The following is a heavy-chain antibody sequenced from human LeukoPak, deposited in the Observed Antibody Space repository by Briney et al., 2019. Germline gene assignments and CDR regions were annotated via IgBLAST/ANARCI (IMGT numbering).Heavy chain of an antibody. CDR2: ISAYNGNT. D-gene: IGHD2-2*01. J-gene: IGHJ4*02. CDR3: ARLGFSCSSTSCYEDY. CDR1: GYTFTSYG. Sequence: ASVKVSCKASGYTFTSYGISWVRQAPGQGLEWMGWISAYNGNTTYAQKLQGRVTMTTDTSTSTAYMELRSLRSDDTAVYYCARLGFSCSSTSCYEDYWGQGTLVTVSS. V-gene: IGHV1-18*01.